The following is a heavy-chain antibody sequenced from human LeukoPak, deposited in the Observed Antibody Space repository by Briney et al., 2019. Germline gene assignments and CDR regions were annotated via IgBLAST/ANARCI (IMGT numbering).Heavy chain of an antibody. CDR1: GFTFSNAW. Sequence: GGSLRLSCEASGFTFSNAWMSWVRQAPGKGLEWVGRIKSKTDGGTTDYAAPVKGRFTISRDDSKNTLYLQMNSLKTEDTAVYYCTGGWELEMGAFDIWGQGTMVTVSS. CDR2: IKSKTDGGTT. J-gene: IGHJ3*02. D-gene: IGHD1-26*01. V-gene: IGHV3-15*01. CDR3: TGGWELEMGAFDI.